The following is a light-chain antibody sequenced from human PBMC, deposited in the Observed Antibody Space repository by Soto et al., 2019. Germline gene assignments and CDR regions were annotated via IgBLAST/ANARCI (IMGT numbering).Light chain of an antibody. CDR1: QSVSSY. Sequence: EIVLTQSPATLSLSPGERATLSCRASQSVSSYLAWYQQKPGQAPRLLIYDTSKRATGIPARFSGSGSGTDLTLTISSREPEAFAVYYCQQRTNWPRSFTFGPGTKVDIK. V-gene: IGKV3-11*01. CDR2: DTS. J-gene: IGKJ3*01. CDR3: QQRTNWPRSFT.